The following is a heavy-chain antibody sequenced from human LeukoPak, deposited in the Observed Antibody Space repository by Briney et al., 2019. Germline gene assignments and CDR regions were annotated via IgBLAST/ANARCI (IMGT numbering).Heavy chain of an antibody. CDR1: GGSINSYY. J-gene: IGHJ5*02. V-gene: IGHV4-59*06. Sequence: SETLSLTCTVSGGSINSYYWSRIRQHPGKGLEWIGYIYYSGNTYYNPSLKSRVIISVDTSKNQFSLKLSSVTAADTAVYYCARSHHYCSGGSCYSPNWFDPWGQGTLVTVSS. D-gene: IGHD2-15*01. CDR3: ARSHHYCSGGSCYSPNWFDP. CDR2: IYYSGNT.